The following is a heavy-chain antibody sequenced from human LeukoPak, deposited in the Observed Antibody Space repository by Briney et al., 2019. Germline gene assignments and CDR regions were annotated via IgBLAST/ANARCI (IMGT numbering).Heavy chain of an antibody. CDR2: ISYDGSNK. V-gene: IGHV3-30*04. D-gene: IGHD2-15*01. CDR3: AKDVSGVVVAATVTVESWFDP. Sequence: PGGSLRLSCAASGFTFSSYAMHWVRQAPGKGLEWVAVISYDGSNKYYADSVKGRFTISRDNSKNTLYLQMNSLRAEDTAVYYCAKDVSGVVVAATVTVESWFDPWGQGTLVTVSS. J-gene: IGHJ5*02. CDR1: GFTFSSYA.